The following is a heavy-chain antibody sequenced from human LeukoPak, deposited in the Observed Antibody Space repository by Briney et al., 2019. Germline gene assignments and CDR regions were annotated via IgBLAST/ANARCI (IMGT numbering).Heavy chain of an antibody. V-gene: IGHV3-23*01. CDR3: AKTSVGEGRIIGSGYFDN. J-gene: IGHJ4*02. CDR2: ISGSGTVT. D-gene: IGHD2-15*01. Sequence: GGSLRLSCAASGFTFSNHDINWVRQAPGKGLEWVSIISGSGTVTYYADSVRGRFTISRDNSKNTLYLQMNSLRAEDTAVYYCAKTSVGEGRIIGSGYFDNWGQGALVTVSS. CDR1: GFTFSNHD.